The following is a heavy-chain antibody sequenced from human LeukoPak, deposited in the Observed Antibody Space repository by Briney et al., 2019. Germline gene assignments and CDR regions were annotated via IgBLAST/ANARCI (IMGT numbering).Heavy chain of an antibody. J-gene: IGHJ6*03. V-gene: IGHV1-46*01. Sequence: AASVKVSCKASGYTFTSYYMHWVRQAPGQGLEWMGLINPTGGSTGYAQKLQGRVTMTTDTSTSTAYMELRSLRSDDTAVYYCARAGDSSGYSLMDVWGKGTTVTVSS. D-gene: IGHD3-22*01. CDR2: INPTGGST. CDR1: GYTFTSYY. CDR3: ARAGDSSGYSLMDV.